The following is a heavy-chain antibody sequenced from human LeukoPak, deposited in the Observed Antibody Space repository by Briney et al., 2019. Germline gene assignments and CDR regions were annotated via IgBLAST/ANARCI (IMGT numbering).Heavy chain of an antibody. CDR3: ARPVGVTNRVMEDY. D-gene: IGHD1-26*01. Sequence: PGGSLRLSCAASGFTFSIYAMSWVRQAPGKGLEWVSVIRDSGDNRYYADAVKGRFTISRDNSKKTLHLQMNSLRAEDTAVYYCARPVGVTNRVMEDYWGHGTLVSVSS. CDR1: GFTFSIYA. J-gene: IGHJ4*01. CDR2: IRDSGDNR. V-gene: IGHV3-23*01.